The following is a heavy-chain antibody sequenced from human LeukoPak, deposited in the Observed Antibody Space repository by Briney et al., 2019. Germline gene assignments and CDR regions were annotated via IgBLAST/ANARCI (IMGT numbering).Heavy chain of an antibody. Sequence: GGSLRLSCVASGFSFSDYYMSWFRQAPGKGLEWVSFISSSGHNILYTDSVKGRFTISRDNAKKTVFLQMNSLRAEDTAVYYCARGGRDGYNSDWGQGTLVTVSS. V-gene: IGHV3-11*01. CDR2: ISSSGHNI. D-gene: IGHD5-24*01. J-gene: IGHJ4*02. CDR1: GFSFSDYY. CDR3: ARGGRDGYNSD.